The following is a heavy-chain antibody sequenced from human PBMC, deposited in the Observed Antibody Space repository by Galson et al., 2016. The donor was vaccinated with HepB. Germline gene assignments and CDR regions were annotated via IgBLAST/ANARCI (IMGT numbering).Heavy chain of an antibody. V-gene: IGHV3-33*06. Sequence: LRLSCAASGFTFINYGMRWVRQAPGKGLEWVALIWYDGTNKYYADSVKGRFTISRDNSKNTVYLQMNSLRAEDTAVYYCAKDGGDGYNFPYYYGMDVWGQGTTVTVSS. J-gene: IGHJ6*02. CDR2: IWYDGTNK. D-gene: IGHD5-24*01. CDR3: AKDGGDGYNFPYYYGMDV. CDR1: GFTFINYG.